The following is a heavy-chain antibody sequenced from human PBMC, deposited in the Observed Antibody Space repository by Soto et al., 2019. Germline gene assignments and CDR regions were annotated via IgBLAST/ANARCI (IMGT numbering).Heavy chain of an antibody. V-gene: IGHV3-33*01. CDR3: ATDRGVTHLDC. CDR1: GLTFRNYG. J-gene: IGHJ4*02. CDR2: IWYDASNK. D-gene: IGHD3-3*01. Sequence: QVQLVESGGGVVQPGRSLTLSCTTSGLTFRNYGFHWVRQAAGKGLEWVGVIWYDASNKYYSDSVKGRFTISKDNSEDIVYLHMSSLRADDTAVYYCATDRGVTHLDCWGQGTPVIFSA.